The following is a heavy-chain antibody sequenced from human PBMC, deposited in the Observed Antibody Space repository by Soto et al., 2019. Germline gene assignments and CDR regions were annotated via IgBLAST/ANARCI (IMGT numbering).Heavy chain of an antibody. CDR1: GFTFSSYG. CDR3: ATDYYDSSGYYKFPDY. D-gene: IGHD3-22*01. J-gene: IGHJ4*02. V-gene: IGHV3-33*01. CDR2: IWYDGSNK. Sequence: PGGSLRLSCAASGFTFSSYGMHWVRQAPGKGLEWVAVIWYDGSNKYYADSVKGRFTISRDNSKNTLYLQMNSLRAEDTAVYYCATDYYDSSGYYKFPDYWGQGTLVTVSS.